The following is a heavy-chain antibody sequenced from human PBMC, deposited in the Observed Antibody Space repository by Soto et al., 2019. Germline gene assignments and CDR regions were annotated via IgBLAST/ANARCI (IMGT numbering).Heavy chain of an antibody. CDR2: INAGNGNT. J-gene: IGHJ6*02. CDR1: GYAFTSYA. CDR3: ARGRKYCSSTSCYMGGIYYYYYGMDV. Sequence: ASVKVSCKASGYAFTSYAMHWVRQAPGQRLEWMGWINAGNGNTKYSQKFQGRVTITRDTSASTAYMELSSLRSEDTAVYYCARGRKYCSSTSCYMGGIYYYYYGMDVWGQGTTVTVSS. D-gene: IGHD2-2*02. V-gene: IGHV1-3*01.